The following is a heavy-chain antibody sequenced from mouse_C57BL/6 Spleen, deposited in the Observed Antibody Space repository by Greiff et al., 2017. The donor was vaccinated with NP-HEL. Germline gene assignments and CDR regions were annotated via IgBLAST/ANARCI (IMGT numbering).Heavy chain of an antibody. Sequence: QVQLQQSGAELVKPGASVKMSCKASGYTFTSYWITWVKQRPGQGLEWIGDIYPGSGSTNYNEKFKSKATLTVDTSSSTAYIQLSSLTSEDSAVYYCARYYYGSSYENYAMDYWGQGTSVTVSS. CDR2: IYPGSGST. D-gene: IGHD1-1*01. CDR3: ARYYYGSSYENYAMDY. J-gene: IGHJ4*01. CDR1: GYTFTSYW. V-gene: IGHV1-55*01.